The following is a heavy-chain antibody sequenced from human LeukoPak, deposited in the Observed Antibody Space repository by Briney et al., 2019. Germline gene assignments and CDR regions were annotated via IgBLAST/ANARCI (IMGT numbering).Heavy chain of an antibody. J-gene: IGHJ4*02. Sequence: GGSLRLSCAASGFTFSSYGMNWVRQAPGKGLEWVSSISSSSSYIYYADSVKGRFTISRDNAKNSLYLQMNSLRAEDMALYYCAKDMSRGGFDYWGQGTLVTVSS. CDR2: ISSSSSYI. CDR1: GFTFSSYG. V-gene: IGHV3-21*04. CDR3: AKDMSRGGFDY. D-gene: IGHD3-16*01.